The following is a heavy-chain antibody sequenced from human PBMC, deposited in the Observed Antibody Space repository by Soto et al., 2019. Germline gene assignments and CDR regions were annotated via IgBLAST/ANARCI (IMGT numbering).Heavy chain of an antibody. CDR1: GYSISSGYY. CDR2: IYHSGST. V-gene: IGHV4-38-2*01. CDR3: ARVMITFGGVIGITGYFDY. D-gene: IGHD3-16*02. Sequence: PSETLSLTCAVSGYSISSGYYWGWIRQPPGKGLEWIGSIYHSGSTYYNPSLKSRVTISVDTSKNQFSLRLSSVTAADTAVYYCARVMITFGGVIGITGYFDYWGQGTLVTVSS. J-gene: IGHJ4*02.